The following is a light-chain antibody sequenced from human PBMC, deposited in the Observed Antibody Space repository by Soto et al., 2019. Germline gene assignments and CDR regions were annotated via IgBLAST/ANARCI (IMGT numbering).Light chain of an antibody. CDR3: QQRSNWPPGVT. V-gene: IGKV3-11*01. J-gene: IGKJ3*01. Sequence: EIVLTQSPATLSLSPGERATLSCRASQSVRSYVAWYHQKPGQAPRLLIYDASNRATGIPARFSGSGSGTDCTLTISSLEPEDFAVYYCQQRSNWPPGVTFGPGTKGDIK. CDR1: QSVRSY. CDR2: DAS.